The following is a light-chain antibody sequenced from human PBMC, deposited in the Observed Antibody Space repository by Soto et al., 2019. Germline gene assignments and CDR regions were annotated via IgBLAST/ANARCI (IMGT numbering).Light chain of an antibody. CDR1: QSVGYH. CDR3: QQYGSSPYT. V-gene: IGKV3-20*01. J-gene: IGKJ2*01. CDR2: DAS. Sequence: EIVLTQSPATLSLSPGERATLSCRASQSVGYHLAWYQQKPGQAPRLLIYDASSRATGIPDRFSGSGSGTDFTLTISRLEPEDFAVYYCQQYGSSPYTFGQGTKLEIK.